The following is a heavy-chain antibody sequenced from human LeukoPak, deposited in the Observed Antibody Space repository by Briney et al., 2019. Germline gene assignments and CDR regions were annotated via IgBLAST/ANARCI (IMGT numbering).Heavy chain of an antibody. D-gene: IGHD6-13*01. CDR2: ISSSSSTI. CDR3: ARDQDVAAAGYYYYYMDV. J-gene: IGHJ6*03. V-gene: IGHV3-48*01. CDR1: GFTFSSYE. Sequence: GGSLRLSCAASGFTFSSYEMNWVRQAPGKGLEWVSYISSSSSTIYYADSVKGRFTISRDNAKNSLYLQMNSLRAEDTAVYYCARDQDVAAAGYYYYYMDVWGKGTTVTVSS.